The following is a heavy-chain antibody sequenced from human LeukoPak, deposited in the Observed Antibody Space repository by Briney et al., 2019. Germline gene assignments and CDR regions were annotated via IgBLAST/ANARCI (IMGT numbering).Heavy chain of an antibody. D-gene: IGHD6-6*01. V-gene: IGHV3-21*01. Sequence: PGGSLRLSCAASGFTFSSYNMNWVRQAPGKGLEWVSSISGSSSYIYYADSVKGRFTISRDNAKNSLYLQRNSRRAEDTAVYYCAAAYSSSSVFDYWGQGTLVTVSS. CDR2: ISGSSSYI. J-gene: IGHJ4*02. CDR1: GFTFSSYN. CDR3: AAAYSSSSVFDY.